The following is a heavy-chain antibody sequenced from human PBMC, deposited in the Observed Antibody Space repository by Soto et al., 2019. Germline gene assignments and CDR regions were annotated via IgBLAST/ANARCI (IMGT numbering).Heavy chain of an antibody. J-gene: IGHJ2*01. CDR2: INPNSGGT. V-gene: IGHV1-2*04. D-gene: IGHD2-8*01. Sequence: ASVKVSCKASGYTFTGYYMHWVRQAPGQGLEWMGWINPNSGGTNYAQKFQGWVTMTRDTSISTAYMELSRLRSDDTAVYYCARARLHGYCTNGVCSLHSHFTPPPHWYFDLWGRGTLVTVSS. CDR1: GYTFTGYY. CDR3: ARARLHGYCTNGVCSLHSHFTPPPHWYFDL.